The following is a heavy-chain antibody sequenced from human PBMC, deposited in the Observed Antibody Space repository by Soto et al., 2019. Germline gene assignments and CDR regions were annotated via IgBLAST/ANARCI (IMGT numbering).Heavy chain of an antibody. J-gene: IGHJ4*02. D-gene: IGHD1-1*01. Sequence: QVQLVESVGGVVQPGWSLRLSCTTSGFTFSSYSMHWFRQAPGTGLEWVAVTSSDGGTKFYADSVRGRFTISRDNSKNTLYLQMNSLRGEDTAMYYCAREVVTTQWYFDNWGQGILVTVSS. CDR3: AREVVTTQWYFDN. V-gene: IGHV3-30-3*01. CDR2: TSSDGGTK. CDR1: GFTFSSYS.